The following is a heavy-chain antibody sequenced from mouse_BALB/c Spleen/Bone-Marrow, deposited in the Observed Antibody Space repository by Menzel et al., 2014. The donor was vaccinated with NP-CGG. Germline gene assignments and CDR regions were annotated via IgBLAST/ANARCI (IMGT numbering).Heavy chain of an antibody. V-gene: IGHV5-6-3*01. CDR1: GFTFSSYG. J-gene: IGHJ1*01. D-gene: IGHD1-1*01. Sequence: VQLKESGGGLVQPGGSLKLSCVASGFTFSSYGMSWVRQTPDKRLELVATISNNGGSTYYPDSVKGQFTISRDNAKNTLYLQMSSLKSEDTAMYYCARVYGWYFDVWGAGTTVTVSP. CDR3: ARVYGWYFDV. CDR2: ISNNGGST.